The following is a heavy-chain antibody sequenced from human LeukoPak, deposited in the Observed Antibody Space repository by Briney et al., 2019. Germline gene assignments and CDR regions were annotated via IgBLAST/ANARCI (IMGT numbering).Heavy chain of an antibody. CDR1: GGSITYFY. Sequence: SETLSLTCTVSGGSITYFYWSWIRQPPGKELEWIGYSYYSGTTNYNPSLQSRVTISVDTSKNQFSLKLTSVSAADTAVYYCARSHYSSGWTFDYWGQGTLVTVSS. CDR3: ARSHYSSGWTFDY. V-gene: IGHV4-59*01. J-gene: IGHJ4*02. D-gene: IGHD6-19*01. CDR2: SYYSGTT.